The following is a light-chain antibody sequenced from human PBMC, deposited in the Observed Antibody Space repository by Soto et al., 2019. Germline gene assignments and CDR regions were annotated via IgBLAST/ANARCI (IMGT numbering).Light chain of an antibody. CDR2: ADN. V-gene: IGLV1-40*01. J-gene: IGLJ2*01. CDR3: QSYDTSLSGVI. CDR1: SSNIGAGYD. Sequence: QSALTQTPSVSGAPGQKITMSCTGSSSNIGAGYDVHWYQQVPGAAPRLLIYADNNRPSGVPDRFSASKSGTSASLVITGLQGEDEANYYCQSYDTSLSGVIFGAGTKVTVL.